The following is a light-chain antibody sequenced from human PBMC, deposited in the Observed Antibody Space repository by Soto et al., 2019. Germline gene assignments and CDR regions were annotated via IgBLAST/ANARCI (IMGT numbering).Light chain of an antibody. CDR3: QQYGSSPRT. V-gene: IGKV3-20*01. CDR1: QSVSSNY. CDR2: GAS. J-gene: IGKJ1*01. Sequence: EIVLTQSPGTLSLSPGERATLSCRASQSVSSNYLAWYQQKPGQAPRPLIYGASSRATGIPDRFSGIGAGTDFTLTISRLESEDFAVYYCQQYGSSPRTFGQGTKVEIK.